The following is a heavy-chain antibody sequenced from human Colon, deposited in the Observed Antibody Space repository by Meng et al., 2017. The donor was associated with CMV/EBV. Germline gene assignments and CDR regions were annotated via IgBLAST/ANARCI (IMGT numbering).Heavy chain of an antibody. Sequence: VLVVRWGGGLVQIGGSLSMRCVASGFTFRIDGMQWVRQAPGKGLEWVKLKRGDENENRAGYADSVKGRLNISRDNSKNTLYLQMNSLRVEDTAVYYCAKDGAKWNFDYWGKGILVTVSS. D-gene: IGHD1-26*01. V-gene: IGHV3-30*02. J-gene: IGHJ4*02. CDR2: KRGDENEN. CDR3: AKDGAKWNFDY. CDR1: GFTFRIDG.